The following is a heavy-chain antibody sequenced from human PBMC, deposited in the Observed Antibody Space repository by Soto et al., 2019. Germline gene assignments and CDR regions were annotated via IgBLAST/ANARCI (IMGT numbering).Heavy chain of an antibody. CDR3: AKDGLGLWAGMDV. V-gene: IGHV3-30*18. J-gene: IGHJ6*02. CDR1: GFTFSSYG. D-gene: IGHD7-27*01. CDR2: ISYDGSNK. Sequence: GGSLRLSCAASGFTFSSYGMHWVRQAPGKGLEWVAVISYDGSNKYYADSVKGRFTISRDNSKNTLYLQMNSLRAEDTAVYYCAKDGLGLWAGMDVWGPGTTVTVSS.